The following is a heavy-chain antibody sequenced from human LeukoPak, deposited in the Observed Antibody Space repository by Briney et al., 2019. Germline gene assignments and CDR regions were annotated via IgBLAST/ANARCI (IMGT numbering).Heavy chain of an antibody. J-gene: IGHJ4*02. CDR2: IYYSGNT. Sequence: PSETLSLTCTVSGVSISRSNSFGGWIRQPPGKGLEWIGSIYYSGNTYYNASLKSQVSISIDTSKNRFSLKLTSVTAADTAVYYCARQTGSGLFILPGGQGTLVTASS. CDR3: ARQTGSGLFILP. V-gene: IGHV4-39*01. CDR1: GVSISRSNSF. D-gene: IGHD3/OR15-3a*01.